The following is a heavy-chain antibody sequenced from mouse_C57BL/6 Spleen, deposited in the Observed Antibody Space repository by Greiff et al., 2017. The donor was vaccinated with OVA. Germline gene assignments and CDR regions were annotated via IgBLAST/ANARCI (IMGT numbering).Heavy chain of an antibody. CDR1: GFTFSDYG. V-gene: IGHV5-15*01. CDR2: ISNLAYSI. Sequence: VQLQQSGGGLVQPGGSLKLSCAASGFTFSDYGMAWVRQAPRKGPEWVAFISNLAYSIYYADTVTGRFTISRENAKNTLYLEMSSLRSEDTAMYYCARGAYWGQGTLVTVSA. J-gene: IGHJ3*01. CDR3: ARGAY.